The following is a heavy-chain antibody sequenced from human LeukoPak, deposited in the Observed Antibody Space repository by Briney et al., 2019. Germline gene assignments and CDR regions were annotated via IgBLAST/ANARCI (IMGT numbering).Heavy chain of an antibody. CDR1: GYSFTSYW. Sequence: GESLQISCQASGYSFTSYWIGWVRQMPGKGLEWMGIIYPGDSDTRYSPSFQGQVTISADKSISTAYLQWSSLKASDTAMYYCARRNSSGYYLDFDYWGQGTLVTVSS. CDR2: IYPGDSDT. V-gene: IGHV5-51*01. CDR3: ARRNSSGYYLDFDY. D-gene: IGHD3-22*01. J-gene: IGHJ4*02.